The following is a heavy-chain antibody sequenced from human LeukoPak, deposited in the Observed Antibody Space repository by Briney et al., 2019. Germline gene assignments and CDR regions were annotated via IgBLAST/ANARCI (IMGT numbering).Heavy chain of an antibody. CDR1: GYSISSGFY. Sequence: SETLSLTCAVSGYSISSGFYWGWIRQPPGKGLEWTASIYHSGSTYYNPSLKSRVTISVDTSKNQFSLKLRSVTAAATAVYYCARLRTTGRGYMDVWGKGTTVTVSS. D-gene: IGHD1-7*01. V-gene: IGHV4-38-2*01. J-gene: IGHJ6*03. CDR3: ARLRTTGRGYMDV. CDR2: IYHSGST.